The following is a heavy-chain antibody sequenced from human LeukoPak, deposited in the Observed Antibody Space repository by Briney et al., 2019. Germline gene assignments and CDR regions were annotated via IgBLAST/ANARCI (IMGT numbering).Heavy chain of an antibody. Sequence: GGSLRLSCAASGFTFSSYGMHWVRQAPGKGLEWVAFIRYDGSNKYYADSVKGRFTISRDNSKNTLYLQMNSLRAEDTAVYYCAKDYYDAVGWFDPWGQGTLVTVSS. D-gene: IGHD3-22*01. CDR1: GFTFSSYG. CDR3: AKDYYDAVGWFDP. V-gene: IGHV3-30*02. CDR2: IRYDGSNK. J-gene: IGHJ5*02.